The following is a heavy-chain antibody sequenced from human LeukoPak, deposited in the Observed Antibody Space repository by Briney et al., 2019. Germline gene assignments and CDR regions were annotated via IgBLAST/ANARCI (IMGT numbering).Heavy chain of an antibody. V-gene: IGHV5-51*01. Sequence: GASLQISCKGSGYRFTSYWIGWVRPLPGKGLEWMGIIYPGDSGTRYSPSFQGQVTISADKSISTAYLQWSSLKASDTAMYYCARSDRYCSSTSCYTNWFDPWGQGTLVTVSS. CDR3: ARSDRYCSSTSCYTNWFDP. J-gene: IGHJ5*02. CDR2: IYPGDSGT. CDR1: GYRFTSYW. D-gene: IGHD2-2*02.